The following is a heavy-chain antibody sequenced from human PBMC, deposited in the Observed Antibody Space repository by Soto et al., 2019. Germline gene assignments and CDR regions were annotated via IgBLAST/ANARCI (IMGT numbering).Heavy chain of an antibody. Sequence: EMQLSESGGGLIQPGGSLRLSCAASGFTFSDYAMGWVRQAPGEGLEWVSGISGSGDSTYYADSAKGRFAISRDNSKNTLFLHMNSLRAEDTALYYCAKDRAVTTTNQFDYWGQGTLVTVSS. D-gene: IGHD5-12*01. J-gene: IGHJ4*02. CDR1: GFTFSDYA. CDR3: AKDRAVTTTNQFDY. V-gene: IGHV3-23*01. CDR2: ISGSGDST.